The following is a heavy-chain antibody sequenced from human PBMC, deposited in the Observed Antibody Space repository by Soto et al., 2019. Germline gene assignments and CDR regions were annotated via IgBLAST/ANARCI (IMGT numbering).Heavy chain of an antibody. Sequence: GGSLRLSCADSGFTVYSYAIRWVRHVPGKGLEWVSTIGSVGGDTYYADSVKGRFTISGDDSKNTLLLQMNSLRAEYTAVYYCVKDRMAYNSVWDPFEIWGQGTIVTVSS. V-gene: IGHV3-23*01. CDR3: VKDRMAYNSVWDPFEI. J-gene: IGHJ3*02. CDR1: GFTVYSYA. CDR2: IGSVGGDT. D-gene: IGHD1-20*01.